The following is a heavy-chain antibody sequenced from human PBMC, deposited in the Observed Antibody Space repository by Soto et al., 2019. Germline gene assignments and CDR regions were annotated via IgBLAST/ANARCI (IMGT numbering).Heavy chain of an antibody. J-gene: IGHJ5*02. CDR3: ANDECVWWLLS. CDR2: ISSSGGTV. Sequence: PGGSLRLSCAASGFTFSSSEMNWVRQAPGKGLEWVSYISSSGGTVYYADSVEGRFTISRDNAKNSLYLQMSSLRAEDTAIYYCANDECVWWLLSWGQGALVTVSS. CDR1: GFTFSSSE. V-gene: IGHV3-48*03. D-gene: IGHD2-15*01.